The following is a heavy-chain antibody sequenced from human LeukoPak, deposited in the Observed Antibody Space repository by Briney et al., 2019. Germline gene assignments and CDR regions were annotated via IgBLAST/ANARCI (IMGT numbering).Heavy chain of an antibody. CDR3: ARGHNSRSSGFYYYYMDV. CDR2: IIPIFGTA. J-gene: IGHJ6*03. CDR1: GGTFSSYA. D-gene: IGHD6-6*01. V-gene: IGHV1-69*13. Sequence: ASVKVSCKASGGTFSSYAISWVRQAPGQGLEWMGGIIPIFGTANYAQKFQGRVTITADESTSTAYMELSSLRSEDTAVYYCARGHNSRSSGFYYYYMDVWGRGTTVTVSS.